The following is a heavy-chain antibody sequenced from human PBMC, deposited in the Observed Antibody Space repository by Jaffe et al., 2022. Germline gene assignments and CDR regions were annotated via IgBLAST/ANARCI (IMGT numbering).Heavy chain of an antibody. V-gene: IGHV3-30*02. CDR1: GFTFSSYG. D-gene: IGHD4-4*01. CDR3: AKSYSNYPYYYYYYMDV. J-gene: IGHJ6*03. Sequence: QVQLVESGGGVVQPGGSLRLSCAASGFTFSSYGMHWVRQAPGKGLEWVAFIRYDGSNKYYADSVKGRFTISRDNSKNTLYLQMNSLRAEDTAVYYCAKSYSNYPYYYYYYMDVWGKGTTVTVSS. CDR2: IRYDGSNK.